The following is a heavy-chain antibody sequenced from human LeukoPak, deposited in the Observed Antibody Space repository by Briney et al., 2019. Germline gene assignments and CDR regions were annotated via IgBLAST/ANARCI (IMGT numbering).Heavy chain of an antibody. CDR1: RYTFTSYD. V-gene: IGHV1-8*01. J-gene: IGHJ4*02. CDR2: MNPNTGRT. Sequence: GASVKVSCKASRYTFTSYDINWVREAAGQRLEWMGWMNPNTGRTGFAQKFQGRLTMTRDASISTAYMELSSLRSEDTAVYYCARLSQTPDYYSNGGYYYLGYWGQGTPVTVSS. CDR3: ARLSQTPDYYSNGGYYYLGY. D-gene: IGHD3-22*01.